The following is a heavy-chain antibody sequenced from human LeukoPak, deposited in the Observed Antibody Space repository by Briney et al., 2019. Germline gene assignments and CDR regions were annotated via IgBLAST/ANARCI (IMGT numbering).Heavy chain of an antibody. CDR1: GFTFSSYA. CDR3: AKNVAGPSDY. D-gene: IGHD6-19*01. J-gene: IGHJ4*02. V-gene: IGHV3-23*01. Sequence: GGYLRLSCAASGFTFSSYAMSWVRQAPGKGLEWVSAISGSGGSTNYADSVKGRFTISRDNSKNTLYLQMNSLRAEDTAVYYCAKNVAGPSDYWGQGTLVTVSS. CDR2: ISGSGGST.